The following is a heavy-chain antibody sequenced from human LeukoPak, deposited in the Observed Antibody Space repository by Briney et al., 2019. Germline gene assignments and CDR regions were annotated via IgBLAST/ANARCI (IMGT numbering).Heavy chain of an antibody. V-gene: IGHV3-21*01. CDR1: GFTFSSYS. CDR3: ARERAVRGVIRFDY. CDR2: ISSSSSYI. Sequence: GGSLRLSCAAPGFTFSSYSMNWVRQAPGKGLEWVSSISSSSSYIYYADSVKGRFTISRDNAKNSLYLQMNSLRAEDTAVYYCARERAVRGVIRFDYWGQGTLVTVSS. D-gene: IGHD3-10*01. J-gene: IGHJ4*02.